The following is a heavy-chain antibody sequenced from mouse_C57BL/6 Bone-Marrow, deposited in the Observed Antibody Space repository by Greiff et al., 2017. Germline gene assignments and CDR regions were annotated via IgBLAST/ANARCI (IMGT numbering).Heavy chain of an antibody. Sequence: EVQLQQSVAELVRPGASVKLSCTASGFNIKHTYMHWVQQRPEQGLEWIGRIDPANGNTKYAPKFQGKATITADTSSNTAYLQLSSLTSEDTAIYYCARGAPIYYDYEGFAYWGQGTLVTVSA. CDR3: ARGAPIYYDYEGFAY. J-gene: IGHJ3*01. CDR2: IDPANGNT. CDR1: GFNIKHTY. V-gene: IGHV14-3*01. D-gene: IGHD2-4*01.